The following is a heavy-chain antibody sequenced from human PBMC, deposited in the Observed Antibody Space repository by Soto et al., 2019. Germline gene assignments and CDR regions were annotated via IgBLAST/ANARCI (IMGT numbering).Heavy chain of an antibody. CDR1: VFAFSGYA. CDR3: ARKGFDWLLAQLDV. CDR2: ISGSGGST. J-gene: IGHJ6*03. V-gene: IGHV3-23*01. Sequence: GGPIILSCPASVFAFSGYAMSCVRTATGKGLEWVSAISGSGGSTYYADSVKGRFTSSRDNSKNTLYLQMNSLRAEDTAVYYCARKGFDWLLAQLDVWGKGTTVTVS. D-gene: IGHD3-9*01.